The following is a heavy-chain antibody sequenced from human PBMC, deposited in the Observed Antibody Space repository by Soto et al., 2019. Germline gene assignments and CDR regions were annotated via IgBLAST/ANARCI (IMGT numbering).Heavy chain of an antibody. J-gene: IGHJ5*02. V-gene: IGHV3-30*18. CDR2: ISYDGSNK. D-gene: IGHD3-3*01. CDR3: AKDTAPSDFWSGYYTPAVGNWFDP. CDR1: GFTFSSYG. Sequence: GSLRLSCPASGFTFSSYGMHWVRQAPGKGLEWVAVISYDGSNKYYADSVKGRFTISRDNSKNTLYLQMNSLRAEDTAVYYCAKDTAPSDFWSGYYTPAVGNWFDPWGQGTLVTVSS.